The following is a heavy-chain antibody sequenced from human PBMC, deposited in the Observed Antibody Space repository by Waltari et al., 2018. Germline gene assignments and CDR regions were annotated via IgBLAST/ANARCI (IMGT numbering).Heavy chain of an antibody. CDR1: GGSISSGGYS. J-gene: IGHJ3*02. Sequence: QLQLQESGSGLVKPSQTLSLTCAVSGGSISSGGYSWSWIRQPPGKGLEWIGYIYHSGSTYYNPSLKSRATISLDRSKNQFSLKLSSVTAADTAVYYCARGGEYCSGGSCYSDAFDIWGQGTMVTVSS. D-gene: IGHD2-15*01. V-gene: IGHV4-30-2*01. CDR2: IYHSGST. CDR3: ARGGEYCSGGSCYSDAFDI.